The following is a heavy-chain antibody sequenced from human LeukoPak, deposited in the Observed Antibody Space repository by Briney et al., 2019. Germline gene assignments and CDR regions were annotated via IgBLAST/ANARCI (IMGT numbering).Heavy chain of an antibody. CDR2: INHSGST. J-gene: IGHJ4*02. CDR3: ARVGSGY. CDR1: GGSFSGYY. Sequence: SETLSLICAVYGGSFSGYYWSWIRQPPGKGLEWIGEINHSGSTNYNPSLKSRVTISVDTSKNQFSLKLSSVTAADTAVYYCARVGSGYWGQGTLVTVSS. D-gene: IGHD2-15*01. V-gene: IGHV4-34*01.